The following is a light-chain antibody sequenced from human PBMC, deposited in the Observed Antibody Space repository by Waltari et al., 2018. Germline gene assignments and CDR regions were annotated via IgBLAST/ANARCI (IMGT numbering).Light chain of an antibody. Sequence: EIVLTQSPGTLSLSPGERATLSCRASQSVTSNYLAWYQQRPGQAPRLLIYGASSKATAIPDRFSGSGSGTDFTLTISRLEPEDFAVYYCQQYGNSLWTFGQGTKVENK. CDR1: QSVTSNY. CDR2: GAS. CDR3: QQYGNSLWT. J-gene: IGKJ1*01. V-gene: IGKV3-20*01.